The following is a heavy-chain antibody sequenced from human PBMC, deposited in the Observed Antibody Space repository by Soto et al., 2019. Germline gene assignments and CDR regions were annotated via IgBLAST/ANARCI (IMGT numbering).Heavy chain of an antibody. CDR3: ARGGRIRASGWFDY. D-gene: IGHD6-19*01. CDR2: IQQAGSEK. Sequence: GGSLRLSCAASRFTFSTYWMSWVRQAPGKGLEWVANIQQAGSEKYYVDSVKGRFTISRDNAKNSLYLQMNSLRAEDTAVYYCARGGRIRASGWFDYWGQGTLVTVSS. J-gene: IGHJ4*02. V-gene: IGHV3-7*03. CDR1: RFTFSTYW.